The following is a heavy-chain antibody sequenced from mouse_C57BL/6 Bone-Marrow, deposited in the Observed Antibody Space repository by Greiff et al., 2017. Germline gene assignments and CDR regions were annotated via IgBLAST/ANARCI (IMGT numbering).Heavy chain of an antibody. J-gene: IGHJ4*01. CDR1: GYTFTTYP. CDR2: FHPYNDDT. V-gene: IGHV1-47*01. Sequence: QVQLQQSGAELVKPGASVKMSCKASGYTFTTYPIEWMKQNHGKSLEWIGNFHPYNDDTKYNEKFKGKATLTVEKSSSTVYLELSRLTSDDSAVYYCPMITTEGPYAMDYWGQGTSVTVSS. D-gene: IGHD2-4*01. CDR3: PMITTEGPYAMDY.